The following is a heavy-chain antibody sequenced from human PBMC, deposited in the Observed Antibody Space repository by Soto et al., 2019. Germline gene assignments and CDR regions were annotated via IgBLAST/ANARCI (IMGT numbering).Heavy chain of an antibody. CDR3: AKAPVVVVAATQDF. CDR1: GFTFSSYA. J-gene: IGHJ4*02. V-gene: IGHV3-23*01. Sequence: EVQLLESGGGLVQPGGSLRLSCAAPGFTFSSYAMSWVRQAPGKGLEWVSAISGSGGSTYYADSVKGRFTISRDNSKNTLYLQMNSLRAEDTAVYYCAKAPVVVVAATQDFWGQGTLVTVSS. D-gene: IGHD2-15*01. CDR2: ISGSGGST.